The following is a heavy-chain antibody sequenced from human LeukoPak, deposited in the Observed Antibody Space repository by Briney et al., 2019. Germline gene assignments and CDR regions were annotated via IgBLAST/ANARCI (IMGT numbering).Heavy chain of an antibody. J-gene: IGHJ4*02. CDR1: GYTLTELS. CDR2: FDPEDGET. D-gene: IGHD3-22*01. V-gene: IGHV1-24*01. CDR3: ATVKYYYDSSGYYYDY. Sequence: ASVKVSCKVSGYTLTELSMHWVRQAPGKGLEWMGGFDPEDGETIYAQKFQGRVTMTEDTSTDTAYMELSSLRSEDTAVYDCATVKYYYDSSGYYYDYWGQGTLVTVSS.